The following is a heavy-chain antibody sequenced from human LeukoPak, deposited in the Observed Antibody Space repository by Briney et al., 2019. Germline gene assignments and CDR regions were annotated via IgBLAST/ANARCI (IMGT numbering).Heavy chain of an antibody. CDR2: INHSGST. D-gene: IGHD6-6*01. CDR3: ARGSVSRYSSSNWFDP. CDR1: GGSFSGYY. V-gene: IGHV4-34*01. J-gene: IGHJ5*02. Sequence: PSETLSLTCAVYGGSFSGYYWSWIRQPPGKGLEWIGEINHSGSTNYNPSLKSRVTISVDTSKNQFSLKLSSVTAADTAVYYCARGSVSRYSSSNWFDPWGQGTLVTVSS.